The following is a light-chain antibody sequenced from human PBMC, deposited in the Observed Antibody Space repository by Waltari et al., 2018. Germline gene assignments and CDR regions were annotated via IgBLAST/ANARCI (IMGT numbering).Light chain of an antibody. V-gene: IGLV2-14*01. CDR1: SSDIGAYKY. J-gene: IGLJ3*02. CDR3: SSFTSTNTLL. Sequence: QSALTQPASVSGSPGQSITISCTGTSSDIGAYKYVPWYQQYPDKAPKLIIDEVSNRPSGVSNRFSGSKSGNTASLSISGLQAEDESDYYCSSFTSTNTLLFGGGTKLTVL. CDR2: EVS.